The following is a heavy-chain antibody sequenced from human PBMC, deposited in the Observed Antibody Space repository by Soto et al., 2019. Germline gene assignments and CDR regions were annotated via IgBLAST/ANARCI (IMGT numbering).Heavy chain of an antibody. CDR2: FSTTGST. CDR3: ARGAYGSGSSPNWFDT. D-gene: IGHD3-10*01. V-gene: IGHV4-4*07. J-gene: IGHJ5*02. Sequence: SETLSLTCTVSGASISSYYWSWIRQPAGKGLEWIGRFSTTGSTNYNPSLKSRVTVSVDTSKNQFSLKLNSVTAADTAVYFCARGAYGSGSSPNWFDTWGQGTLVTVSS. CDR1: GASISSYY.